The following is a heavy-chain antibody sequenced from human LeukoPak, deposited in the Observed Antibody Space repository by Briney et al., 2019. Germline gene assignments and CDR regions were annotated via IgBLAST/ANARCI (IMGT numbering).Heavy chain of an antibody. D-gene: IGHD3-10*01. Sequence: SETLSLTCTVSGGSISSYNWSWIRKPPGKGLEWIGFIYYTGTTNYNPSLKSRVTISLDTSKNQFSLKLSFVTAAETAVYYCAREIKYYGSGSYVYWGQGALVTVSS. V-gene: IGHV4-59*01. J-gene: IGHJ4*02. CDR2: IYYTGTT. CDR1: GGSISSYN. CDR3: AREIKYYGSGSYVY.